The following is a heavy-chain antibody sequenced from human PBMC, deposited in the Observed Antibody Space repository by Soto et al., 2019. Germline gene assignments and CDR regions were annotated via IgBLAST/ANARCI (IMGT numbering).Heavy chain of an antibody. V-gene: IGHV4-59*08. D-gene: IGHD3-10*01. Sequence: QVQLQESGPGLVKPSETLSLTCTVSGGSISSYYWSWIRQPPGKGLEWIGYIYYSGSTNYNPSLKRRVTMKVDTSKNQFSLTLSSVTAADTTVYYCARQSVGPYGSGSYFDYWGQGTLVTVSS. CDR1: GGSISSYY. CDR2: IYYSGST. CDR3: ARQSVGPYGSGSYFDY. J-gene: IGHJ4*02.